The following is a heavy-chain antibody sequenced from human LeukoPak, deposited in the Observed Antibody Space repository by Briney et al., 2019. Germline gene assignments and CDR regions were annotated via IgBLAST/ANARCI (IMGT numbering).Heavy chain of an antibody. V-gene: IGHV3-30*18. D-gene: IGHD1-14*01. CDR2: ISYDGSNK. CDR1: GFTFSSYS. J-gene: IGHJ4*02. CDR3: VKDMPEGQQGGPDY. Sequence: PGGSLRLSCAASGFTFSSYSMNWVRQAPGKGLEWVAVISYDGSNKYYADSVKGRFTISRDNSKNTLYLQMNSLRAEDTAVYYCVKDMPEGQQGGPDYWGQGTLVTVSS.